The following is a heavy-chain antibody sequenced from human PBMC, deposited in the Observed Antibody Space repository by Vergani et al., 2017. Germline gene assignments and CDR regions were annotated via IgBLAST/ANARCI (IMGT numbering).Heavy chain of an antibody. V-gene: IGHV3-9*01. Sequence: EVQLVESGGVVVQPGGSRRLSCAASGFTFDDYAMHWVRQAPGKGLEWVSGINWNSDSIAYADSVKGRFTISRDNAKNSLYLQMNSLRAEDTALYYCVKDIAASGNYWYFDLWGRGTLVTVSS. CDR3: VKDIAASGNYWYFDL. CDR1: GFTFDDYA. CDR2: INWNSDSI. D-gene: IGHD6-13*01. J-gene: IGHJ2*01.